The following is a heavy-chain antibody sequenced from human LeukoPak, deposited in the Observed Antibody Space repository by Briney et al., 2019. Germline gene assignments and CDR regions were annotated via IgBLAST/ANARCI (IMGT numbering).Heavy chain of an antibody. D-gene: IGHD3-10*01. Sequence: GGSLRLSCAASGFTFSIFGLNWVRQAPGKGLEWVAVISYDGSNKYYADSVKGRFTISRDNSKNTLYLQMNSLRAEDTAVYYCANVPRRTPSRITMVRPPQDYYYGMDVWGQGTTVTVSS. CDR1: GFTFSIFG. V-gene: IGHV3-30*18. CDR2: ISYDGSNK. CDR3: ANVPRRTPSRITMVRPPQDYYYGMDV. J-gene: IGHJ6*02.